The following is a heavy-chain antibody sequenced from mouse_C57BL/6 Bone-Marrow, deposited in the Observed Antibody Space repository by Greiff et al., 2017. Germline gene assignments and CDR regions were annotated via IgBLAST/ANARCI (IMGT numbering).Heavy chain of an antibody. V-gene: IGHV1-54*01. J-gene: IGHJ4*01. CDR3: AKLGPYYYAMDY. CDR1: GYAFTNYL. CDR2: INPGSGGT. Sequence: QVQLKESGAELVRPGTSVKVSCKASGYAFTNYLIEWVKQRPGQGLEWIGVINPGSGGTNYNEKFKGKATLTADKSSSTAYMQLSSLTSEDSAVYCSAKLGPYYYAMDYWGQGTSVTVSS. D-gene: IGHD4-1*01.